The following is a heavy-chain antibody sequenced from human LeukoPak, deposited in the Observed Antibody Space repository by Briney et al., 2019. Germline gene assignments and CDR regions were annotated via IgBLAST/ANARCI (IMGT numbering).Heavy chain of an antibody. J-gene: IGHJ4*02. Sequence: GGSLRLSCAASGFTFSSYAMHWVRQAPGNGLEWVAVISYDGSNKYYADSVKGRFTISRDNSKNTLYLQMNSLRAEDTAVYYCARSNIAVVPAAILDYWGQGTLVTVSS. CDR2: ISYDGSNK. D-gene: IGHD2-2*01. CDR3: ARSNIAVVPAAILDY. CDR1: GFTFSSYA. V-gene: IGHV3-30*01.